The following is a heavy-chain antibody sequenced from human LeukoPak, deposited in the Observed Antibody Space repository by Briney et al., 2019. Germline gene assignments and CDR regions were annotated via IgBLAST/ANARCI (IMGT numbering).Heavy chain of an antibody. CDR3: ARVKVVVAAARGCMDV. CDR2: INHSGST. V-gene: IGHV4-34*01. J-gene: IGHJ6*02. D-gene: IGHD2-15*01. Sequence: SETLSLTCAVSGGPFSGYFWSWIRQSSGKGLEWIGEINHSGSTNYNPSLKSRVTISVDTSKNRFSLKLSSVTAADTAVYYCARVKVVVAAARGCMDVWGQGTTVTVSS. CDR1: GGPFSGYF.